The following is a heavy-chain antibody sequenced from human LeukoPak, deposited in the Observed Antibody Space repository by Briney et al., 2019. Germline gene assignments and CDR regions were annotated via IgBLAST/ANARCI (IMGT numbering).Heavy chain of an antibody. D-gene: IGHD1-1*01. CDR2: ISYDGSNK. Sequence: PGGSLRLSCAASGFTFSSYAMHWVRQAPGKGLEWVAVISYDGSNKYYADSVKGRFTISRDNSKNSLYLQMSSLRAEDTAVYYCAREGAGYPDCWGQGTLVTVSS. CDR1: GFTFSSYA. J-gene: IGHJ4*02. CDR3: AREGAGYPDC. V-gene: IGHV3-30*04.